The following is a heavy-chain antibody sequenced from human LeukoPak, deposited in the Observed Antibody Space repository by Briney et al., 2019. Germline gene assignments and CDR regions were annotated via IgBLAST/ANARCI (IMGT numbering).Heavy chain of an antibody. Sequence: ASVKVSCKASGYSFTSHYMHWVRQAPGQGLEWMGLINPSGSSTLYAQKFQGRVTMTRDMSTTTDYMELSSLRSEDTAVYYCAREDDCGYWGQGTLVTVSS. V-gene: IGHV1-46*01. CDR2: INPSGSST. CDR3: AREDDCGY. D-gene: IGHD2-21*01. CDR1: GYSFTSHY. J-gene: IGHJ4*02.